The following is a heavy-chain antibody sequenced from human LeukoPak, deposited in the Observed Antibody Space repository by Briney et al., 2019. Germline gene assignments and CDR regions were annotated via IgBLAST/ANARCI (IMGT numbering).Heavy chain of an antibody. CDR3: AKGVGATGFDY. CDR2: ISSSSSYI. J-gene: IGHJ4*02. D-gene: IGHD1-26*01. V-gene: IGHV3-21*04. Sequence: GGSLRLSCVASGFTFSSYSMNWVRQAPGKGLGWVSSISSSSSYIYYADSVKGRFTISRDNAKNSLYLQMNSLRAEDTAVYYCAKGVGATGFDYWGQGTLVTVSS. CDR1: GFTFSSYS.